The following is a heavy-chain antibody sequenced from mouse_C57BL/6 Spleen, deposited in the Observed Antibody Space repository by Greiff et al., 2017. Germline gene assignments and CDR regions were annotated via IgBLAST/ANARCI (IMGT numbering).Heavy chain of an antibody. D-gene: IGHD2-3*01. CDR1: GFNIKDAY. CDR2: IDPENGDT. CDR3: TTSYDGYYVAY. J-gene: IGHJ3*01. Sequence: VQLQQSGAELVRPGASVKLSCTASGFNIKDAYMHWVKQRPEQGLEWIGWIDPENGDTEYASKFQGKATITADTSSNTAYLQLSSLTSEDTAVYYCTTSYDGYYVAYWGQGTLVTVSA. V-gene: IGHV14-4*01.